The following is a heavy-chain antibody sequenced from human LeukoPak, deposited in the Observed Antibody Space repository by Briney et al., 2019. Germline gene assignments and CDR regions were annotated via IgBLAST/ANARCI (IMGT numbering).Heavy chain of an antibody. D-gene: IGHD6-13*01. Sequence: GGSLRLSCAASGSTFSSYGMHWVRQAPGKGLEWVAVISYDGSNKYYADSVKGRFTISRDNSKNTLYLQMSSLRAEDTAVYYCAKAQLITAAAGEYFQHWGQGTLVTVSS. CDR1: GSTFSSYG. V-gene: IGHV3-30*18. J-gene: IGHJ1*01. CDR3: AKAQLITAAAGEYFQH. CDR2: ISYDGSNK.